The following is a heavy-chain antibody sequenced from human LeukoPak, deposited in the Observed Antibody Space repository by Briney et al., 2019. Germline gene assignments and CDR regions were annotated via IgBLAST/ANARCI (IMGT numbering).Heavy chain of an antibody. Sequence: SETQILTCSVYGGSKSAYNWIWIRQSPEMGLQWIGEISHRGSTNYNPSLRSRLTMSVDTSKHQFSLKLSAVTAADSGVYYCARDGYSIGREFDLWGQGMLVTVSS. D-gene: IGHD5-18*01. CDR2: ISHRGST. J-gene: IGHJ5*02. V-gene: IGHV4-34*01. CDR3: ARDGYSIGREFDL. CDR1: GGSKSAYN.